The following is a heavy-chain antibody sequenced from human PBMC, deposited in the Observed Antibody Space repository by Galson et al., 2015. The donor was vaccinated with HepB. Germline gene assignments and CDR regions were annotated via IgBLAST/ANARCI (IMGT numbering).Heavy chain of an antibody. CDR1: GFTFDDYA. CDR3: AKAYREHYYYYMDV. Sequence: SLRLSCAASGFTFDDYAMHWVRQAPGKGLEWVSGISWNSGSIGYADSVKGRFTISRDNAKNSLYLQMNSLRAEDTALYYCAKAYREHYYYYMDVWGKGTTVTVSS. D-gene: IGHD2-2*01. V-gene: IGHV3-9*01. J-gene: IGHJ6*03. CDR2: ISWNSGSI.